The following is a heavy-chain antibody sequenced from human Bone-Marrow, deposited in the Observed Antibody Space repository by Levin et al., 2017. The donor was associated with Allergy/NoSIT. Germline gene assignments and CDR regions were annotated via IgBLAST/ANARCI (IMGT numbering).Heavy chain of an antibody. CDR3: ARGFPYRNYDFWSGYYGHFDY. CDR2: ISSSGSTI. CDR1: GFTFSSYE. Sequence: GGSLRLSCAASGFTFSSYEMNWVRQAPGKGLEWVSYISSSGSTIYYADSVKGRFTISRDNAKNSLYLQMNSLRAEDTAVYYCARGFPYRNYDFWSGYYGHFDYWGQGTLVTVSS. J-gene: IGHJ4*02. D-gene: IGHD3-3*01. V-gene: IGHV3-48*03.